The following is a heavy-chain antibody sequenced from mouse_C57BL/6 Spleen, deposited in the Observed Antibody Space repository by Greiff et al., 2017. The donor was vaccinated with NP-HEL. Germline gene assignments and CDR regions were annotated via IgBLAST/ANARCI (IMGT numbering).Heavy chain of an antibody. J-gene: IGHJ2*01. V-gene: IGHV1-59*01. CDR1: GYTFTSYW. D-gene: IGHD1-1*01. CDR2: IDPSDSYT. CDR3: ALITTVRDY. Sequence: QVQLQQSGAELVRPGTSVKLSCKASGYTFTSYWMHWVKQRPGQGLEWIGVIDPSDSYTNYNQKFKGKATLTVDTSSSTAYMQLSSLTSEDSAVYYCALITTVRDYWGQGTTLTVSS.